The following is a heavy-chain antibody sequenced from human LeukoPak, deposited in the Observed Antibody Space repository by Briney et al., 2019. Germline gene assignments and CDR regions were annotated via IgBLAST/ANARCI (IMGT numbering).Heavy chain of an antibody. D-gene: IGHD6-19*01. J-gene: IGHJ4*02. CDR2: INHSGGT. V-gene: IGHV4-34*01. Sequence: SEALSLTCAVYGGSFSGYYWSWIRQPPGKGLGWIGEINHSGGTNYNPSLKSRVTISVDTSKNQFSLKLSSVTAADTAVYYCARGRSSGWTPWGQGTLVTVSS. CDR3: ARGRSSGWTP. CDR1: GGSFSGYY.